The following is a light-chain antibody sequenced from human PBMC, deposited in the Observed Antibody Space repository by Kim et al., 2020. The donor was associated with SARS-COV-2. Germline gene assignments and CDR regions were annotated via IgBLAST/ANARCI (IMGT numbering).Light chain of an antibody. CDR1: NIGSKS. Sequence: APGKTARITCGGNNIGSKSVHWYQQKPGQAPVLVIYYDSDRPSGIPERFSGSNSGNTATLTISRVEAGDEAEYYCQVWDSSSDRVVFGGGTQLTVL. CDR3: QVWDSSSDRVV. J-gene: IGLJ2*01. CDR2: YDS. V-gene: IGLV3-21*04.